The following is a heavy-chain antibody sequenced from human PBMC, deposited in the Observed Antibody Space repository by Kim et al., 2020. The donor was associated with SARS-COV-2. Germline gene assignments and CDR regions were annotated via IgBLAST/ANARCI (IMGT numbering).Heavy chain of an antibody. CDR3: ARDRGFGGRPGYYYGMDV. D-gene: IGHD3-10*01. J-gene: IGHJ6*02. Sequence: QGRVTITADESTSTAYMELSSLRSEDTAVYYCARDRGFGGRPGYYYGMDVWGQGTTVTVSS. V-gene: IGHV1-69*01.